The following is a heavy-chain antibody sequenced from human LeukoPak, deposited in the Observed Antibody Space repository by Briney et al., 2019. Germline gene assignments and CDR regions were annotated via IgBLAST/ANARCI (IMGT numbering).Heavy chain of an antibody. D-gene: IGHD3-3*01. J-gene: IGHJ6*03. CDR3: AKDRFQYQPPNYGYYMDV. CDR1: GFSFSSYG. Sequence: GGSLRLSCAASGFSFSSYGMHWVRQPPGKGLEWVALIRYDGSNKYYADSVKGRFTISRDNSKNTLYLQMNSLRAEDTAVYYCAKDRFQYQPPNYGYYMDVWGKGTTVTVSS. V-gene: IGHV3-30*02. CDR2: IRYDGSNK.